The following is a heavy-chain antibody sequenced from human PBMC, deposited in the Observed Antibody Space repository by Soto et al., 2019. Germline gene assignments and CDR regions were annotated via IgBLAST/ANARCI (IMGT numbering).Heavy chain of an antibody. V-gene: IGHV3-30*03. CDR2: ISYDGSNK. J-gene: IGHJ4*02. CDR1: GFTFSSYG. CDR3: AREYSSSWYKGYFDF. Sequence: GGSLRLSCAASGFTFSSYGMHWVRQAPGKGLEWVAVISYDGSNKYYADSVKGRFTISRDDSENTLYLQMNSLRAEDTAIYYCAREYSSSWYKGYFDFRGQGTLVTVSS. D-gene: IGHD6-13*01.